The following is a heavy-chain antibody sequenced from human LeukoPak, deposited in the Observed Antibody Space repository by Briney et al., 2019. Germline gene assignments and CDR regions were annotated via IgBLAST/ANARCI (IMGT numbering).Heavy chain of an antibody. CDR1: GFTFRNYG. V-gene: IGHV3-30*18. CDR3: AKYPIVAAAAIGPLFDY. CDR2: ISDDGSNE. Sequence: PGRSLRLSCAASGFTFRNYGMHWVRQAPGKGLDWVAVISDDGSNEYYVDSVKGRFTISRDNSKNTLYLQMNSLRAEDTAVYYCAKYPIVAAAAIGPLFDYWGQGTLVTVSS. J-gene: IGHJ4*02. D-gene: IGHD2-2*01.